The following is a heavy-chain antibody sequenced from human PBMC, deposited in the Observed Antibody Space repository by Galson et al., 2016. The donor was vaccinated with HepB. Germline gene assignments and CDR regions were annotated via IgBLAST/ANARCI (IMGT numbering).Heavy chain of an antibody. J-gene: IGHJ6*02. D-gene: IGHD2-15*01. Sequence: VRQAPGRGLVWVSRIDEDGSETSYADSVKGRFTISRDNAKNTLYLQMNSLRAEDTAIYYCARLGYCSGVSCFFGMDVWGQGTTVTVSS. V-gene: IGHV3-74*01. CDR2: IDEDGSET. CDR3: ARLGYCSGVSCFFGMDV.